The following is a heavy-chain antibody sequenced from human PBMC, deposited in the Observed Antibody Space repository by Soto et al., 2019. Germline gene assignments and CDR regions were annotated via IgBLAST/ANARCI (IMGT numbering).Heavy chain of an antibody. CDR1: GFTFSSYS. V-gene: IGHV3-48*01. CDR3: ARGRYHWSFQH. Sequence: EVQLVESGGGLVQPGGSLRLSCAASGFTFSSYSMNWVRQAPGKGLEWVSYISSSSSTIYYADSVKGRFTISRDNAKNSLYLQMNSLRAEDTAVYYCARGRYHWSFQHWGQGTLVTVSS. D-gene: IGHD3-9*01. CDR2: ISSSSSTI. J-gene: IGHJ1*01.